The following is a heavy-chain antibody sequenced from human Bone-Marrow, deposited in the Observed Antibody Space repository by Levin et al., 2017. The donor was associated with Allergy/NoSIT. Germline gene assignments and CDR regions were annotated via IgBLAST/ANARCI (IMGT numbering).Heavy chain of an antibody. V-gene: IGHV3-11*03. J-gene: IGHJ4*02. Sequence: GESLKISCAASGFTFSDYYMSWIRQAPGRGLEWVSYISTSSTYTIYADSVKGRFTVSRDDAKNSLYLQMNSLRVEDTAVYYCARGVATVDYWGQGTLVTVSS. CDR2: ISTSSTYT. CDR1: GFTFSDYY. D-gene: IGHD4-23*01. CDR3: ARGVATVDY.